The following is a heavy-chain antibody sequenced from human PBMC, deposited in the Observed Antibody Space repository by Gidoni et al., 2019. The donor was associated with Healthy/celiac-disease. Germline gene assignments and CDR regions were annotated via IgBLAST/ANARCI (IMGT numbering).Heavy chain of an antibody. J-gene: IGHJ5*02. CDR1: GYTFTGYY. CDR3: ARASGADTAMDVGNWFDP. V-gene: IGHV1-2*04. D-gene: IGHD5-18*01. Sequence: QVQLVQSGAEVKKPGASVKVSCKASGYTFTGYYMHWVRQAPGQGLEWMGWINPNSGGTNYAQKFQGWVTMTRDTSISTAYMELSRLRSDDTAVYYCARASGADTAMDVGNWFDPWGQGTLVTVSS. CDR2: INPNSGGT.